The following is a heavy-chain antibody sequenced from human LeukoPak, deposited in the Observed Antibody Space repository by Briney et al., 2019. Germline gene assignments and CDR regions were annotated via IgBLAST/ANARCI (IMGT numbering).Heavy chain of an antibody. D-gene: IGHD3-10*01. CDR3: AKDGVWIGEKKANMDV. Sequence: GGSLRLSCAASGFTFSNSWMTWVRQAPGKGLEWVASMIGDGSEIHYVDSVKGRFTISRDNAKNSLYLQMNSLRVEDTAVYYCAKDGVWIGEKKANMDVWGKGTTV. J-gene: IGHJ6*03. CDR1: GFTFSNSW. V-gene: IGHV3-7*01. CDR2: MIGDGSEI.